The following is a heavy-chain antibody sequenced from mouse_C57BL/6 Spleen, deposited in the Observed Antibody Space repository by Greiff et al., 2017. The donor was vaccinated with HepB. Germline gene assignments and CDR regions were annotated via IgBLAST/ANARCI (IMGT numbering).Heavy chain of an antibody. J-gene: IGHJ4*01. Sequence: VQVVESGPGLVQPSQSLSITCTVSGFSLTSYGVHWVRQSPGKGLEWLGVIWRGGSTDYNAAFMSRLSITKDNSKSQVFFKMNSLQADDTAIYYCAKNKGGYGYDDYYAMDYWGQGTSVTVSS. D-gene: IGHD2-2*01. CDR3: AKNKGGYGYDDYYAMDY. V-gene: IGHV2-5*01. CDR2: IWRGGST. CDR1: GFSLTSYG.